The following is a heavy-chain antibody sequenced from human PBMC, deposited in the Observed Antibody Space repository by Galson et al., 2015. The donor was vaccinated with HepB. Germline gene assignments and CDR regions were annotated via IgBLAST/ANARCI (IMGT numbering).Heavy chain of an antibody. CDR2: SRNKANSYTT. J-gene: IGHJ4*02. D-gene: IGHD5-24*01. CDR1: GFIFSDYY. Sequence: SLRLSCAASGFIFSDYYMDWVRQAPGKGLEWVGRSRNKANSYTTEYAASVKGRFTISRDDSKNSLYLRMNSLKTEDTAVYYCTRAGRDGYNLWDWGQGTPVTVSS. V-gene: IGHV3-72*01. CDR3: TRAGRDGYNLWD.